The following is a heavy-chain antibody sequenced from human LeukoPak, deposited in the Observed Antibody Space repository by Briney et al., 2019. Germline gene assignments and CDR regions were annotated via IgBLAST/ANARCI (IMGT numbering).Heavy chain of an antibody. D-gene: IGHD5-12*01. V-gene: IGHV1-24*01. CDR1: GYTLTELS. Sequence: ASLKVSCKVSGYTLTELSMHWVRQAPGKGLEWMGGFDPEDGETIYAQKFQGRVTMTEDTSTDTAYMELSSLRSEDTAVYYCATEVRGYSGYDHQPFDYWGQGTLVAVSS. CDR2: FDPEDGET. CDR3: ATEVRGYSGYDHQPFDY. J-gene: IGHJ4*02.